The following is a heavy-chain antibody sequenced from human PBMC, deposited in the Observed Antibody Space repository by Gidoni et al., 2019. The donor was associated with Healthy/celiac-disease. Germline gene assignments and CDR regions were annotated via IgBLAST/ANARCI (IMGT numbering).Heavy chain of an antibody. Sequence: EVQLLESGGGLVQPGGSLRLSCAASGFTFSSYAMSWVRQAPGKGVEWVSAISGSGGSTYYADSVKGRFAISRDNSKNTLYLQMNSLRAEDTAVDYCATADDDILTGYSLDYWGQGTLVTVSS. V-gene: IGHV3-23*01. D-gene: IGHD3-9*01. J-gene: IGHJ4*02. CDR1: GFTFSSYA. CDR3: ATADDDILTGYSLDY. CDR2: ISGSGGST.